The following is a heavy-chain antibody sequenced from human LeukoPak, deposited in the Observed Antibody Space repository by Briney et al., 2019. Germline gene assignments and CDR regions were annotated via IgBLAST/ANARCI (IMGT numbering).Heavy chain of an antibody. CDR2: IEQDGSEK. D-gene: IGHD6-19*01. CDR1: GFTFSSYW. Sequence: GGSLRLSCAASGFTFSSYWMSWVRQAPGKGLEWVANIEQDGSEKYYVDSVKGRFTISRDNAKNSLYLQMNSLRAEDTAVYYCARPKYSSGWYGAPFDYWGQGTLVTVSS. J-gene: IGHJ4*02. V-gene: IGHV3-7*01. CDR3: ARPKYSSGWYGAPFDY.